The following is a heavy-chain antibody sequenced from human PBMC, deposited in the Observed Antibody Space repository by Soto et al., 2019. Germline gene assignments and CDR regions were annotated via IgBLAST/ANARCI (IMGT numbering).Heavy chain of an antibody. D-gene: IGHD4-4*01. J-gene: IGHJ5*02. CDR1: GFTVSTTF. Sequence: EVQLVASGGGLLQPGGSLRLSCEVSGFTVSTTFMSWVRKAPGKGLEWVSVVYSGGSTYYADSVNGRFTISRDNSKNTLDLQMNSLRADDSAVYYCARGGSISNLHGWFDTWGQGTQVTVSS. CDR3: ARGGSISNLHGWFDT. CDR2: VYSGGST. V-gene: IGHV3-53*01.